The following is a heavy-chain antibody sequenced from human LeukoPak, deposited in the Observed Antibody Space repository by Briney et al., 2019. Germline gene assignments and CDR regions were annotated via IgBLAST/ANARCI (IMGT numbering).Heavy chain of an antibody. Sequence: AGGSLRLPCAASGFTFSHHWMTWVRQAPGKGLEWVANIKQDGSEKYYVDSVKGRFTISRDNAKNSLYLQMNSLRAEDTAVYYCARYYYDISLFDYWGQGTLVTVSS. D-gene: IGHD3-22*01. CDR2: IKQDGSEK. CDR3: ARYYYDISLFDY. J-gene: IGHJ4*02. V-gene: IGHV3-7*01. CDR1: GFTFSHHW.